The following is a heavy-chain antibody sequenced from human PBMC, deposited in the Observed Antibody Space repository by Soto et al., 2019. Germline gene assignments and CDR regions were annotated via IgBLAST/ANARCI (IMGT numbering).Heavy chain of an antibody. CDR2: ISWSGNSV. D-gene: IGHD3-16*01. CDR3: AKDVPFWVWESFHAHTPSPSVGMDV. V-gene: IGHV3-9*01. CDR1: GFIFNDYA. J-gene: IGHJ6*02. Sequence: SLRLSCTASGFIFNDYAMHWVRQTPGNGLEWVSGISWSGNSVGYADSVKGRFTISRDNSKNTLYLQMNSLRAEDTAVYYCAKDVPFWVWESFHAHTPSPSVGMDVWGQGTTVTVSS.